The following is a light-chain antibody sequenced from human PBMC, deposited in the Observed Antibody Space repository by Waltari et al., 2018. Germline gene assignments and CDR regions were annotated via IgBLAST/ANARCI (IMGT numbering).Light chain of an antibody. CDR3: SACTTTSTPLV. CDR2: DVS. V-gene: IGLV2-14*03. J-gene: IGLJ3*02. CDR1: TSDIGSYYY. Sequence: QSALTQPASVSGSLGQSVTISCTGTTSDIGSYYYVSWYQQHPGKTPKLLIYDVSSRPSGFSTRFSGSKFGNTASLTISGLQSEDEGDYYCSACTTTSTPLVFGGGTKVTVL.